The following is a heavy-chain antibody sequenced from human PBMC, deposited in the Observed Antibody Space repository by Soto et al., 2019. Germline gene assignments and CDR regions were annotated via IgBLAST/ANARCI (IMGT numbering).Heavy chain of an antibody. CDR2: IYPGDSDT. CDR1: GYSFTTYW. J-gene: IGHJ4*02. CDR3: ARKDIAGNSVDF. Sequence: GASVKVSCKASGYSFTTYWIGWVRQMPGKGLEWMGIIYPGDSDTRYSPSFQGQVTISADKSISTAYLQWSSLKASDSAMFYCARKDIAGNSVDFWGQGTLVTVS. V-gene: IGHV5-51*01. D-gene: IGHD6-13*01.